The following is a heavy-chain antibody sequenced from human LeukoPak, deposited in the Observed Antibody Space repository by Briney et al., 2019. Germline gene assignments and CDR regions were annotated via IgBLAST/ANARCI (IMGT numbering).Heavy chain of an antibody. V-gene: IGHV3-48*04. CDR2: NSRSSRTI. CDR3: AREILAPGKTHDY. CDR1: GLTFSSYS. Sequence: PGGSLRLSCAASGLTFSSYSMNWVRQAPGKGVEGVSYNSRSSRTIYYADSVKGRFPISRDNAKNTLFLQINSLRAEDTAVYYCAREILAPGKTHDYWGQGTLVTVSS. J-gene: IGHJ4*02.